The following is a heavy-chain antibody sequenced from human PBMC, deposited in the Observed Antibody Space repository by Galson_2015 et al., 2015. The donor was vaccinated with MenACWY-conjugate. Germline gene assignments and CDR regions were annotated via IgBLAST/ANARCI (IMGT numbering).Heavy chain of an antibody. V-gene: IGHV3-23*01. CDR3: AKDDRTRTEGSGNYCYLDY. CDR2: IRAGGSNK. D-gene: IGHD3-10*01. Sequence: SLRLSCAASAFTFTSYAMRWVRPAAGRGLEWVGSIRAGGSNKKYPDSVKGRFTISRDNSKKSLCMQRNSLRADDTGVYEWAKDDRTRTEGSGNYCYLDYWGQGTLVTVSS. J-gene: IGHJ4*02. CDR1: AFTFTSYA.